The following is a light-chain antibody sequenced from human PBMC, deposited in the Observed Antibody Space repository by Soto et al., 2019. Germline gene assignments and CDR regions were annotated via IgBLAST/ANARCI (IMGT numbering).Light chain of an antibody. Sequence: EIVLTQSPGTLSLSPGERATLSCRASQSFTSTSLAWYQQKPGQAPRLLISGASRRAAGIPDRFSGSGSGTDSTLTISRLESEDIAVYYCQQYDSSPRTFGQGTKVDIK. J-gene: IGKJ1*01. V-gene: IGKV3-20*01. CDR2: GAS. CDR3: QQYDSSPRT. CDR1: QSFTSTS.